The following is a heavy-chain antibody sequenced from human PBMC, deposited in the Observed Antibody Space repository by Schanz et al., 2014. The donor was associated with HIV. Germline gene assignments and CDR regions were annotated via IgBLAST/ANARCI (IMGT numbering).Heavy chain of an antibody. CDR2: MNPKSGNT. Sequence: QVQLVQSGAEVTKPGSSVKVSCKASGYTFITYDINWVRQAKGQSEWMGWMNPKSGNTGYAQKFQGRVTMTRNTSISTAYLEVNNLGSDDTAVYYCVRGESVGQRDLATHWGQGTLVTVSS. J-gene: IGHJ4*02. CDR3: VRGESVGQRDLATH. CDR1: GYTFITYD. D-gene: IGHD1-26*01. V-gene: IGHV1-8*01.